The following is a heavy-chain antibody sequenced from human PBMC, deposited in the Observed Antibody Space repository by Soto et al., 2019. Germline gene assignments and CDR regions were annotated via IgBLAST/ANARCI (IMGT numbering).Heavy chain of an antibody. CDR2: ISSSGSTI. CDR3: ARQLWLRKAFDI. J-gene: IGHJ3*02. Sequence: GGSLRLSCAASGFTFSSYEMNWVRQAPGKGLEWVSYISSSGSTIYYADSVKGRFTISRDNAKNSLYLQMNSLRAEDTAVYYCARQLWLRKAFDIWGQGTMVTVSS. V-gene: IGHV3-48*03. D-gene: IGHD5-18*01. CDR1: GFTFSSYE.